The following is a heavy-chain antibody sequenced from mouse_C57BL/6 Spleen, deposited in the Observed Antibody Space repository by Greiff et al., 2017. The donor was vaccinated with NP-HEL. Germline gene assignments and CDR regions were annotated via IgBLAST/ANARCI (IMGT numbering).Heavy chain of an antibody. J-gene: IGHJ4*01. Sequence: VKLQESGAELVRPGTSVKVSCKASGYAFTNYLIEWVKQRPGQGLEWIGVINPGSGGTNYNEKFKGKATLTADKSSSTAYMQLSSLTSEDSAVYFCARSDDHDAMDYWGQGTSVTVSS. CDR3: ARSDDHDAMDY. V-gene: IGHV1-54*01. CDR2: INPGSGGT. D-gene: IGHD2-4*01. CDR1: GYAFTNYL.